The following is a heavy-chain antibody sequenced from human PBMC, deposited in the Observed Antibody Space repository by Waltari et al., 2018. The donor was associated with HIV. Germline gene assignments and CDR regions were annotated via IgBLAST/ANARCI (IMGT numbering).Heavy chain of an antibody. D-gene: IGHD3-3*01. CDR3: ARDVIFGVVRGAFDI. J-gene: IGHJ3*02. Sequence: QVQLQESGPGLVKPSQTLSLTCTVSGGSFSSGSYYWSWIRQPAGKGLEWIGRIYTSGSTNYNPSLKSRVTISVDTSKNQFSLKLSSVTAADTAVYYCARDVIFGVVRGAFDIWGQGTMVTVSS. V-gene: IGHV4-61*02. CDR2: IYTSGST. CDR1: GGSFSSGSYY.